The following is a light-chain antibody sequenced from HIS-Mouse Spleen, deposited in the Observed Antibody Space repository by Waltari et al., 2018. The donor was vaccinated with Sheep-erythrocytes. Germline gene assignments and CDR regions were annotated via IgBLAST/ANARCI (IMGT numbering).Light chain of an antibody. V-gene: IGLV2-23*03. CDR2: EGS. CDR3: CSYAGSSTFHVV. J-gene: IGLJ2*01. CDR1: SSAVGSYNL. Sequence: QSALTQPASVSGSPGQSITISCPGTSSAVGSYNLVSWYQQHPGKAPKPMIYEGSKRPSGVSNRFSGSKSGNMASLTISGLQAEDEADYYCCSYAGSSTFHVVFGGGTKLTVL.